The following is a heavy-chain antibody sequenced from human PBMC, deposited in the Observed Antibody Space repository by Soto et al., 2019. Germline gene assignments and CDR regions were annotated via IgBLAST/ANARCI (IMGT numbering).Heavy chain of an antibody. CDR2: IYWDDDK. CDR3: AHRRWEQVLPIGLRTRWFDP. D-gene: IGHD3-10*01. V-gene: IGHV2-5*02. Sequence: QITLKESGPTLVKPTQTLTLTCTFSGFSLSTSGVGVGWIRQPPGKALEWLALIYWDDDKRYSPSLKSRLTITKDTSKNQVALTMTNMDPVDTATYYCAHRRWEQVLPIGLRTRWFDPWGQGTLVTVSS. CDR1: GFSLSTSGVG. J-gene: IGHJ5*02.